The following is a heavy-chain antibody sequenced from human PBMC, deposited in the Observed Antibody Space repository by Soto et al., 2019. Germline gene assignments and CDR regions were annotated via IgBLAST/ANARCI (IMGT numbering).Heavy chain of an antibody. D-gene: IGHD3-3*01. Sequence: GGSLRLSCAASGFTFSSYEMNWVRQAPGKGLEWVSYISSSDSAIYYADSVKGRFTISRDNAKNSLYLQMNSLRAEDTAVYYCASLEMATMQGWGQGTLVTVSS. CDR3: ASLEMATMQG. CDR2: ISSSDSAI. CDR1: GFTFSSYE. J-gene: IGHJ4*02. V-gene: IGHV3-48*03.